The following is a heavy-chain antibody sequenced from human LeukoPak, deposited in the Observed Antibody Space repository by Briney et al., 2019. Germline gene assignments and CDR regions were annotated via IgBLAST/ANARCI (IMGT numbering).Heavy chain of an antibody. J-gene: IGHJ5*02. D-gene: IGHD3-10*01. CDR2: MNPNSGNT. CDR3: ARGLLWFGELLPNWFDP. V-gene: IGHV1-8*02. CDR1: GGTFSSYA. Sequence: GASVKVSCKASGGTFSSYAISWMRQATGQGLEWMGWMNPNSGNTGYAQKFQGRVTMTRNTSISTAFMELSSLRSEDTAVYYCARGLLWFGELLPNWFDPWGQGTLVTVSS.